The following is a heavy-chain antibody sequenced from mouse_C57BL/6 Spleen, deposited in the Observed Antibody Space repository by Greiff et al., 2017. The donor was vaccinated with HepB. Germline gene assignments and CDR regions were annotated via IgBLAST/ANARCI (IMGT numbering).Heavy chain of an antibody. Sequence: QVQLQQPGAELVMPGASVKLSCKASGYTFTSYWMHWVKQRPGQGLEWIGEIDPSDSYTNYNPKFKGKSTLTVDKSSSTAYMQLSSLTSEDSAVYYCARRYYYGSSRYFDYWGQGTTLTVSS. CDR3: ARRYYYGSSRYFDY. V-gene: IGHV1-69*01. D-gene: IGHD1-1*01. CDR2: IDPSDSYT. CDR1: GYTFTSYW. J-gene: IGHJ2*01.